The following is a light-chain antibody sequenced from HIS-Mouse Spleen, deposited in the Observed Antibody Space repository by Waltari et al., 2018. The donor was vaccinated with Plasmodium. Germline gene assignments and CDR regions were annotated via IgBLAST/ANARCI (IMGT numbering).Light chain of an antibody. CDR1: SSDVGGYNY. Sequence: QSALTQPPSASGSPGQSVTIPCTGTSSDVGGYNYVSLYQQHPGKAPKRMIYEFSKRPSGVPDRFSGSKSGNTASLTVSGLQAEDEADYYCSSYAGSNNLVFGGGTKLTVL. J-gene: IGLJ2*01. CDR3: SSYAGSNNLV. V-gene: IGLV2-8*01. CDR2: EFS.